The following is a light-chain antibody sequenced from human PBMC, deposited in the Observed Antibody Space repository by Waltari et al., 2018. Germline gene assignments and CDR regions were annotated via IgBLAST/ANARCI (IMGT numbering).Light chain of an antibody. J-gene: IGLJ1*01. V-gene: IGLV2-11*01. Sequence: QSALTQPRSVSGSPGQPVTTPCTGTSSDVGGYISVPWYQQHPGKAPKLMIYDVSKRPSGVPDRFSGSKSGNTASLTISGLQAEDEADYYCCSYAGSYTFVFGTGTKVTVL. CDR3: CSYAGSYTFV. CDR2: DVS. CDR1: SSDVGGYIS.